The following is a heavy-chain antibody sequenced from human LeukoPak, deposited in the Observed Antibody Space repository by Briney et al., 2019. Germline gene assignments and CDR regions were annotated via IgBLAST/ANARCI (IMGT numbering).Heavy chain of an antibody. Sequence: GGSLRLSCAASGFIFNTYAMAWVRQAPGKGLEWVSAISGSGGSTYYADSVKGRFTISRDNSKNTLYLQMNSLRAEDTAVYYCAKDIVLRYFDWPIQHWGQGTLVTVSS. J-gene: IGHJ1*01. CDR1: GFIFNTYA. CDR3: AKDIVLRYFDWPIQH. CDR2: ISGSGGST. V-gene: IGHV3-23*01. D-gene: IGHD3-9*01.